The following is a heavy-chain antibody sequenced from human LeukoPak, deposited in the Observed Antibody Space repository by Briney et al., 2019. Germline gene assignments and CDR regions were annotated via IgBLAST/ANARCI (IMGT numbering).Heavy chain of an antibody. CDR1: GFTFDDYA. Sequence: PGGSLRLSCAASGFTFDDYAMHWVRQAPGKGLEWVSLISGDGGSTYYADSVKGRFTISRDNSRNSLHLQMNSLRTEDTALYYCAKDRDVGNGIDYWGQGTLVTVSS. CDR2: ISGDGGST. V-gene: IGHV3-43*02. CDR3: AKDRDVGNGIDY. D-gene: IGHD1-1*01. J-gene: IGHJ4*02.